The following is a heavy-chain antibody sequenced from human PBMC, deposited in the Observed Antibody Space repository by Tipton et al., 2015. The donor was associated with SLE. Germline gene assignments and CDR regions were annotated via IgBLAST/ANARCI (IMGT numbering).Heavy chain of an antibody. CDR3: VRAYYDSSGRFDY. CDR1: GGSFSGYY. CDR2: INHSGST. D-gene: IGHD3-22*01. J-gene: IGHJ4*02. Sequence: TLSLTCAVYGGSFSGYYWSWIRQPPGKGLEWIGEINHSGSTNYNPSLKSRVTISVDTSKNQFSLKLSSVTAADTAVYYCVRAYYDSSGRFDYWGQGTPVTVSS. V-gene: IGHV4-34*01.